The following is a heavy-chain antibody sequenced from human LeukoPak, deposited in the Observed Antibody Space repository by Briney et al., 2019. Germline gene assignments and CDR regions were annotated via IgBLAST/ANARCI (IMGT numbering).Heavy chain of an antibody. CDR2: ITGSGGGT. D-gene: IGHD2-8*02. Sequence: ETLSLTCTVSGGSISSYYWSWVRQAPGKGLEWVSTITGSGGGTYYADSVKGRFTISRDNSRNTLYLQMNSLRAEDTAVYYCAIEKGSDPGPYDYWGQGTLVTVSS. CDR3: AIEKGSDPGPYDY. CDR1: GGSISSYY. V-gene: IGHV3-23*01. J-gene: IGHJ4*02.